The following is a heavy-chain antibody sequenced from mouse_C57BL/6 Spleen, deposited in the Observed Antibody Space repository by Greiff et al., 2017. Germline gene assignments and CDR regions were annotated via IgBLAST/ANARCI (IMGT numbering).Heavy chain of an antibody. CDR3: ARRDGYYGVDY. CDR2: IDPSDSYT. Sequence: QVQLQQPGAELVMPGASVKLSRKASGYTFTSYWMHWVKQRPGQGLEWIGEIDPSDSYTNYNQKFKGKSTLTVDKSSSTAYMQLSSLTSEDSAVYYCARRDGYYGVDYWGQGTTLTVSS. J-gene: IGHJ2*01. CDR1: GYTFTSYW. D-gene: IGHD2-3*01. V-gene: IGHV1-69*01.